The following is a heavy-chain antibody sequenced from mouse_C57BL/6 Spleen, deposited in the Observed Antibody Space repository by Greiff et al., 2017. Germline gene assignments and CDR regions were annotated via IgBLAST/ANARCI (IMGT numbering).Heavy chain of an antibody. V-gene: IGHV1-18*01. CDR1: GYTFTDYN. CDR3: ARAGPSNYGFDD. J-gene: IGHJ2*01. D-gene: IGHD2-5*01. Sequence: EVQGVESGPELVKPGASVKIPCKASGYTFTDYNMDWVKQSHGKSLEWIGDINPNNGGTIYNQKFKGKATLTVDKSSSTAYMELRSLTSEDTAVYYCARAGPSNYGFDDWGQGTTLTVSS. CDR2: INPNNGGT.